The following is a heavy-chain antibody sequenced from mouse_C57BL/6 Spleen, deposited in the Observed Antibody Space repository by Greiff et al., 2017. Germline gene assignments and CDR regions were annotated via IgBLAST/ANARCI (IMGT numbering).Heavy chain of an antibody. CDR3: ARSYDGYYLHYYAMDY. CDR2: INPNNGGT. Sequence: VQLQQSGPELVKPGASVKISCKASGYTFTDYYMNWVKQSHGKSLEWIGDINPNNGGTSYNQKFKGKATLTVDKSSSTAYMELRSLTSEDSAVYYCARSYDGYYLHYYAMDYWGQGTSVTVSS. V-gene: IGHV1-26*01. J-gene: IGHJ4*01. CDR1: GYTFTDYY. D-gene: IGHD2-3*01.